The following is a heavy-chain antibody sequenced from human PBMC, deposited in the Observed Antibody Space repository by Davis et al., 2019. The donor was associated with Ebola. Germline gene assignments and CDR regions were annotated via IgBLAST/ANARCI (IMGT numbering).Heavy chain of an antibody. CDR1: GYTFTSYD. V-gene: IGHV1-8*01. CDR3: VRAGGSYYGDDAFDI. J-gene: IGHJ3*02. D-gene: IGHD1-26*01. CDR2: MNPNSGNT. Sequence: AASVKVSCKASGYTFTSYDINWVRQATGQGLEWMEWMNPNSGNTGYAQKFQGRVTMTRNTSISTAYLQWSSLKASDTAMYYCVRAGGSYYGDDAFDIWGQGTMVTVSS.